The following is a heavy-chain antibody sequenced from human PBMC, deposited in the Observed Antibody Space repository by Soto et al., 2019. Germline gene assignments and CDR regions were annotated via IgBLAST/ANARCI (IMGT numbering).Heavy chain of an antibody. CDR1: GGSISSGGYS. CDR3: ARVGYSSSWSNFDY. Sequence: SETLSLTCAVSGGSISSGGYSWSWIRQPPGKGLEWIGYIYHSGSTYYNPSLESRVTISVDRSKNQFSLKLSSVTAADTAVYYCARVGYSSSWSNFDYWGQGTLVTVSS. D-gene: IGHD6-13*01. CDR2: IYHSGST. J-gene: IGHJ4*02. V-gene: IGHV4-30-2*01.